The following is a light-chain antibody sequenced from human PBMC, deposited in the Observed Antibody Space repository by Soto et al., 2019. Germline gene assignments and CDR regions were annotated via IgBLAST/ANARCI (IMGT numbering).Light chain of an antibody. CDR3: SSYAGGYYL. Sequence: QSALTQPASVSGSPGQSITISCTGTSSDVGNYNYVSWYQQHPGKAPKLMIFGVSNRPSGVSDRFSGSKSGNTASLTISGLQAEDEADYHCSSYAGGYYLFGTGTQLTVL. V-gene: IGLV2-14*03. CDR1: SSDVGNYNY. CDR2: GVS. J-gene: IGLJ1*01.